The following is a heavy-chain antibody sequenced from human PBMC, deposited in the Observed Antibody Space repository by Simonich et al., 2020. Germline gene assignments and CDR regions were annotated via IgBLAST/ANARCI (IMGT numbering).Heavy chain of an antibody. CDR1: GGSFSGYY. Sequence: QVQLQQWGAGLLKPSETLSLTCAVYGGSFSGYYWGWIRQPPGKGLEWIGEINHSGSNKYNPSLKSRVTISVDTSKNQFSLKLSSVTAADTAVYYCARHLQLGPFDYWGQGTLVTVSS. CDR2: INHSGSN. V-gene: IGHV4-34*01. CDR3: ARHLQLGPFDY. D-gene: IGHD1-1*01. J-gene: IGHJ4*02.